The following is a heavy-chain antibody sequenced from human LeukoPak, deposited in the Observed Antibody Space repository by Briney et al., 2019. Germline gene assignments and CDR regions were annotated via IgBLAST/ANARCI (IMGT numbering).Heavy chain of an antibody. D-gene: IGHD6-13*01. CDR1: GFTVSSNY. Sequence: GGSLRLSCAASGFTVSSNYMSWVRQAPGKGLEWVANIKRDGSEKYYVDSVKGRFTISRDNAKNSLYLQMNSLRAEDTAVYYCARPPNIAAAGQDWGRGTLVTVSS. CDR3: ARPPNIAAAGQD. V-gene: IGHV3-7*01. J-gene: IGHJ4*02. CDR2: IKRDGSEK.